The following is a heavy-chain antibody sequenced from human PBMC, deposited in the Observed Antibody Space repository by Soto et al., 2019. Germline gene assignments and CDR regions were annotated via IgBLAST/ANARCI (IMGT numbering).Heavy chain of an antibody. CDR1: GFTFSSYA. V-gene: IGHV3-23*01. Sequence: GGSLRLSCAASGFTFSSYAMSWVRQAPGKGLEWVSAISGSGGSTYYADSVKGRFTISRDNSKNTLYLQMNSLRAEDTAVYYCASEVGWDSSSWYPNYYYYYGMDVWGQGTTVTVSS. CDR3: ASEVGWDSSSWYPNYYYYYGMDV. CDR2: ISGSGGST. J-gene: IGHJ6*02. D-gene: IGHD6-13*01.